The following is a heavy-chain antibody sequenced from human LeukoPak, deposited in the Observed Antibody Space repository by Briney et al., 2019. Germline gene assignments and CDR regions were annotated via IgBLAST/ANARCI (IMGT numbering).Heavy chain of an antibody. D-gene: IGHD3-10*01. CDR3: AGQYYYGSGSLD. CDR2: IYYSGST. J-gene: IGHJ4*02. Sequence: SETLSLTCTVSGGSISSSSYYRGWIRQPPGKGLEWIGSIYYSGSTYYNPSLKSRVTISADTSKNQFSLKLSSVTAADTAVYYCAGQYYYGSGSLDWGQGTLVTVSS. CDR1: GGSISSSSYY. V-gene: IGHV4-39*01.